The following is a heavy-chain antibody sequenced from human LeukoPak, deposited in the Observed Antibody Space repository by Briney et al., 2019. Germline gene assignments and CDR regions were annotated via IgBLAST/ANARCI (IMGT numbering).Heavy chain of an antibody. V-gene: IGHV3-9*01. CDR3: AKDGGDYYDSSGLDY. Sequence: PGGSLRLSCAASGFTFDDYAMHWVRQAPGKGLEWVSGISWNSGSIGYADSVKGRFTISRDNAKNSLYLQINSLRAEDTALYYCAKDGGDYYDSSGLDYWGQGTLVTVSS. J-gene: IGHJ4*02. D-gene: IGHD3-22*01. CDR2: ISWNSGSI. CDR1: GFTFDDYA.